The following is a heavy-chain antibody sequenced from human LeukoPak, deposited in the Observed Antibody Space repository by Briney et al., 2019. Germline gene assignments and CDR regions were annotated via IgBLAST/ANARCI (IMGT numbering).Heavy chain of an antibody. J-gene: IGHJ4*02. CDR2: IWYDGSNK. Sequence: GGSLRLSCAASGFTFSSYGMHWVRQAPGKGLEWVAVIWYDGSNKYYADSVKGRFTISRDNSKNTLYLQMNSLRAEDTAVYYCARAGYGDYEQYYFDYWGQGTLVTVSS. V-gene: IGHV3-33*01. CDR1: GFTFSSYG. CDR3: ARAGYGDYEQYYFDY. D-gene: IGHD4-17*01.